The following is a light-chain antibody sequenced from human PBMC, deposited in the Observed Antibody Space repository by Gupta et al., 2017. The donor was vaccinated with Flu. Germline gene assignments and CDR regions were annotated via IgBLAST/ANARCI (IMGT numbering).Light chain of an antibody. CDR2: GAS. CDR3: QQDGSSPFT. Sequence: EIVLTQSPGTLSLSPGERATLSCRASQSVSSSYLAWYQQKPSQAPRLLIYGASNRATGIPDRFSGSGSGTDFTLTISRLEPEDFAVYYCQQDGSSPFTFGPGTKVDIK. J-gene: IGKJ3*01. V-gene: IGKV3-20*01. CDR1: QSVSSSY.